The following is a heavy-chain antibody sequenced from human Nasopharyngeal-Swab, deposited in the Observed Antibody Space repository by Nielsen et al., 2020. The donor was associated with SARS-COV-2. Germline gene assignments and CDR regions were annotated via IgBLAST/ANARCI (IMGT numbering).Heavy chain of an antibody. Sequence: SGPTLAIPTQILTLTCTFSGFSLSTSGMCVSWIRQPPGKDLEWLARIVWGDDKYYSTSLKTRLTISKDTSKNQVVLTMTNMDPVDTATYYCARSYSSGWYGGYFDYWGQGTLVTVSS. CDR1: GFSLSTSGMC. CDR3: ARSYSSGWYGGYFDY. CDR2: IVWGDDK. D-gene: IGHD6-19*01. V-gene: IGHV2-70*11. J-gene: IGHJ4*02.